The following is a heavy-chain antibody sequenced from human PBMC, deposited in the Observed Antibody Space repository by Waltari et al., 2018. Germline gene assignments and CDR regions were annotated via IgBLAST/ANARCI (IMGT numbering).Heavy chain of an antibody. D-gene: IGHD3-9*01. V-gene: IGHV3-30*02. CDR3: AKDRVGSGYYFDY. CDR1: GFTFSSYG. CDR2: IRYDGSNK. Sequence: QVQLVESGGGVVQPGGSLRLSCAASGFTFSSYGMHWVRQAPGKGLEGVAFIRYDGSNKYYADSVKGRFTISRDNSKNTLYLQMNSLRAEDTAVYYCAKDRVGSGYYFDYWGQGTLVTVSS. J-gene: IGHJ4*02.